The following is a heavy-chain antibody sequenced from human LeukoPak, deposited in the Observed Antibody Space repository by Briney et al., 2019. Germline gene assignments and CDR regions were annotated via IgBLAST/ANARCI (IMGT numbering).Heavy chain of an antibody. J-gene: IGHJ4*02. CDR1: GYTFTRYA. D-gene: IGHD1-26*01. CDR2: ISAYNGNT. Sequence: ASVKVSCKASGYTFTRYAITWVRQAPGQGLEWMGWISAYNGNTNYAQKLQGRVTMTTDTSTSTAYMELRSLRSDDTAVYYRARSLSGSSLDYWGQGTLVTVSS. V-gene: IGHV1-18*01. CDR3: ARSLSGSSLDY.